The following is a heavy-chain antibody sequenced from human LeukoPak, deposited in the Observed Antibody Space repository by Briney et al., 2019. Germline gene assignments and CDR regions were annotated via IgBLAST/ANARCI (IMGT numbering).Heavy chain of an antibody. J-gene: IGHJ4*02. Sequence: GGSLRLSCAASGFTLSLYWMHWVRHALGKGLVWVSRINSDGSSTSYADSVKGRFTISRDNAKNTLYLQMNSLRAEDTAVYYCARGGGYSYGYLDYWGQGTLVTVSS. CDR1: GFTLSLYW. CDR2: INSDGSST. D-gene: IGHD5-18*01. CDR3: ARGGGYSYGYLDY. V-gene: IGHV3-74*01.